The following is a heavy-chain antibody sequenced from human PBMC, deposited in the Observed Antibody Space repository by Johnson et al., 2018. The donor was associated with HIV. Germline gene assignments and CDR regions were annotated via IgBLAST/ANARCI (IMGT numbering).Heavy chain of an antibody. Sequence: QVQLVESGGGVVQPGRSLRLSCAASGFTFSSYAMHWVRQAPGKGLEWVAVIWYDGSNKYYAYSVKGRFTISRDNSKNTVYLQMNSLRAEDTAINYCAKDLGRDSYGSDDACDIWGQGTMVIVSS. CDR3: AKDLGRDSYGSDDACDI. CDR2: IWYDGSNK. V-gene: IGHV3-33*06. CDR1: GFTFSSYA. J-gene: IGHJ3*02. D-gene: IGHD5-18*01.